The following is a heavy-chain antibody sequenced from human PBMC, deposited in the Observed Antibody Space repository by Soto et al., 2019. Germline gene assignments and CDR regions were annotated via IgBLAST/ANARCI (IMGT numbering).Heavy chain of an antibody. V-gene: IGHV3-66*01. CDR2: TSNGGDT. J-gene: IGHJ3*02. D-gene: IGHD2-15*01. CDR3: AREPRFCSGGSCSITGDAFDI. CDR1: GLIVSSTY. Sequence: EVQLVESGGGLVQPGGSLRLSCAASGLIVSSTYMSWVRQAPGKGLEWVSVTSNGGDTHYADSVKGRFSLSRDISNNTLHLQMSSLRVADTAVYYCAREPRFCSGGSCSITGDAFDIWGQGTMVTVSS.